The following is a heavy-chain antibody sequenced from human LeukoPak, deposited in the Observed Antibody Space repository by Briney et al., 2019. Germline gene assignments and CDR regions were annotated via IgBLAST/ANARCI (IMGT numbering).Heavy chain of an antibody. V-gene: IGHV4-31*03. CDR1: GGSISSGGFY. J-gene: IGHJ4*02. Sequence: LQTLSLTCTVSGGSISSGGFYWSWIRQHPEKGLEWIGYVYYSGSTYYNPSLKSRVTISVDTSKIQFSLKLSSVTAADTAVYYCARAGYFGSGSYRTFDSWGQGTLVTVSS. D-gene: IGHD3-10*01. CDR2: VYYSGST. CDR3: ARAGYFGSGSYRTFDS.